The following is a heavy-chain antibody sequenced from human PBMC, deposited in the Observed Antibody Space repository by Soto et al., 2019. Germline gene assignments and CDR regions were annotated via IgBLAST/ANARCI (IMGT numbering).Heavy chain of an antibody. J-gene: IGHJ4*02. CDR1: GFTFSSYG. CDR2: ISYDGGLQ. CDR3: VSARGYGHASVPYS. Sequence: QAQLVESGGGVVQPGRSLRLSCAASGFTFSSYGMHWVRQAPGTGLEWGAVISYDGGLQHYADSVKGRFTISRDNSKNVVLLQRTSLRAEDTAVYYCVSARGYGHASVPYSWGQGTLVSVSS. V-gene: IGHV3-30*03. D-gene: IGHD5-18*01.